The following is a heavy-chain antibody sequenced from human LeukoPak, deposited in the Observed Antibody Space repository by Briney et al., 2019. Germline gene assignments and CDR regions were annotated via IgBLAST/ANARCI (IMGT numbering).Heavy chain of an antibody. CDR3: ARDSPGYGAYVS. D-gene: IGHD5-12*01. Sequence: GGSLRLSCAASGFTFSTYWMTWVRQAPGKGLEWVANIKEDGSREYYVDSVKGRFTISRDNAKNSLYLQMDSLTAEDTAVYYCARDSPGYGAYVSWGQGTLVSGSS. V-gene: IGHV3-7*01. CDR1: GFTFSTYW. CDR2: IKEDGSRE. J-gene: IGHJ1*01.